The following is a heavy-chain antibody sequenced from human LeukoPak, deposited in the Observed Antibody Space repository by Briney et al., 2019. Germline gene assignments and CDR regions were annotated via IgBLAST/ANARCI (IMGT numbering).Heavy chain of an antibody. V-gene: IGHV3-21*04. CDR1: GFTFSSYS. CDR3: AKRPGVAAAGSRFDP. J-gene: IGHJ5*02. CDR2: ISSSSSYI. D-gene: IGHD6-13*01. Sequence: PGGSLRLSCAASGFTFSSYSMNWVRQAPGKGLEWVSSISSSSSYIYYADSVKGRFTISRDNAKNSLYLQMDSLRAEDTAVYYCAKRPGVAAAGSRFDPWGQGTPVTVSS.